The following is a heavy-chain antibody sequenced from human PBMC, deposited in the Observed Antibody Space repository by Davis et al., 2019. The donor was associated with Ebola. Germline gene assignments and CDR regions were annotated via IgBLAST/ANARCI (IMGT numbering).Heavy chain of an antibody. CDR1: GFTFSSYA. CDR3: AKDGGAKKPSDY. D-gene: IGHD1-14*01. Sequence: GESLKISCAASGFTFSSYAMSWVRQAPGKGLEWVSAISGSGGSTYYADSVKGRFTISRDNSKNTLYLQMNSLRAEDTAVYYCAKDGGAKKPSDYWGQGTLVTVSS. J-gene: IGHJ4*02. V-gene: IGHV3-23*01. CDR2: ISGSGGST.